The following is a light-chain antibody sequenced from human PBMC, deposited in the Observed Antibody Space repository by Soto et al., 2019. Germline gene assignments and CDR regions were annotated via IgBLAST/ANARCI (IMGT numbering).Light chain of an antibody. CDR3: SSYTSSSTLYV. Sequence: QSALTQPASVSGSPGQSISISCTGTSSDVGGYNYVSWYQQHPGKAPKLMIYEVSNRPSGVSNRFSDSKSGNTASLTISGLQAEDEAGYYCSSYTSSSTLYVFGTGTKVTVL. CDR2: EVS. CDR1: SSDVGGYNY. V-gene: IGLV2-14*01. J-gene: IGLJ1*01.